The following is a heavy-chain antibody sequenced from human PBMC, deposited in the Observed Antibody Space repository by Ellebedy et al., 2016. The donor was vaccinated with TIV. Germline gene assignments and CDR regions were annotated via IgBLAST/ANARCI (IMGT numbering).Heavy chain of an antibody. Sequence: GESLKISCAASGLTFSSNAMSWVRQAPGKGLEWVSLISGSGDSTYFADSVKGRFTISRDNSKNTLYLQMNSLRAEDTAVYYCATRHIVLPQWGQGTLVTVSS. CDR2: ISGSGDST. V-gene: IGHV3-23*01. D-gene: IGHD2-21*01. CDR1: GLTFSSNA. CDR3: ATRHIVLPQ. J-gene: IGHJ4*02.